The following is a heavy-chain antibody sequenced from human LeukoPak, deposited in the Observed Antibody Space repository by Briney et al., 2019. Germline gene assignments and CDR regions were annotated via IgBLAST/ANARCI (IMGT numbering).Heavy chain of an antibody. CDR3: VREWYSAMY. Sequence: GGSLRLSCSASGFTFSSYAMHWVRQAPGKGPEYVSTISSNGGNIYYADSVKGRFTISRDNSKNTLHLQMSSLRPDDTAVYYCVREWYSAMYWGQGTLVTVSS. CDR1: GFTFSSYA. J-gene: IGHJ4*02. D-gene: IGHD1-1*01. CDR2: ISSNGGNI. V-gene: IGHV3-64D*06.